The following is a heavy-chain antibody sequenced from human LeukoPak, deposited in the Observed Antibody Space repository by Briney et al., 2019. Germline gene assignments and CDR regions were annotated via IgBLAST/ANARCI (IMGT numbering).Heavy chain of an antibody. CDR1: GFTFSSSG. CDR3: AKDRSIAAAGTLDC. CDR2: IRYDGSNK. Sequence: GGSLRLSCAVSGFTFSSSGMHWGRQAPGKGLEWVAFIRYDGSNKYYADSVKGRFTISRDNSKNTLYLQMSSLRAEDTAEYYSAKDRSIAAAGTLDCWGQGTLVTVSS. V-gene: IGHV3-30*02. D-gene: IGHD6-13*01. J-gene: IGHJ4*02.